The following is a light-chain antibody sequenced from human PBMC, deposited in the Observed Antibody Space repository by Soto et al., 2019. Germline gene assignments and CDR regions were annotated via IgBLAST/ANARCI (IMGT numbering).Light chain of an antibody. CDR2: EVS. CDR3: SSYAGSNNPYV. J-gene: IGLJ1*01. CDR1: SSDVGGYNY. Sequence: QSALTQPPSASGSPGQSVTISCTGTSSDVGGYNYVSWYQQHPGKAPKLMIYEVSKRPSGVPDRFSGSKSGNTASLTVSGRQAEDEADYYCSSYAGSNNPYVFGTGTKVTVL. V-gene: IGLV2-8*01.